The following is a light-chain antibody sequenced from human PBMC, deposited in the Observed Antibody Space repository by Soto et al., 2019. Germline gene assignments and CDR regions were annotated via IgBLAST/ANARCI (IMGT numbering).Light chain of an antibody. V-gene: IGLV4-60*02. CDR1: SGYSSSI. Sequence: QSVLTQSSSVSASLGSSVKLTCTLSSGYSSSIIAWHQQQPGKAPRYLMKLEGSGSYNKVSGVPDRFSGSSSGADRYLTISNLQFEDEADYYCETWASNGPRVFGGGTKVTVL. CDR2: LEGSGSY. J-gene: IGLJ3*02. CDR3: ETWASNGPRV.